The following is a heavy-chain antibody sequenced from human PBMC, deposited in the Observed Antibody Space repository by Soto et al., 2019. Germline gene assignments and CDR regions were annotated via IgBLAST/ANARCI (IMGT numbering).Heavy chain of an antibody. Sequence: GGSLRLSCAASGFTFSSYSMNWVRQAPGKGLEWVSSISSSSSYIYYADSVKGRFTISRDNAKNSLYLQMNSLRAEDTAVYYCARDFGLVWFDPWGQGTLVTVSS. D-gene: IGHD6-19*01. CDR2: ISSSSSYI. CDR1: GFTFSSYS. CDR3: ARDFGLVWFDP. J-gene: IGHJ5*02. V-gene: IGHV3-21*01.